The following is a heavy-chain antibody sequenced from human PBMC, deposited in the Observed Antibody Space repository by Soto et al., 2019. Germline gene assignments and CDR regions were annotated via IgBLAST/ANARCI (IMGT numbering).Heavy chain of an antibody. CDR2: INPNSGGT. D-gene: IGHD3-3*01. J-gene: IGHJ5*02. CDR1: GYTFTGYY. CDR3: ARGREVTIFGVVITPAYNWFDP. Sequence: ASVKVSCKASGYTFTGYYMHWVRQAPGQGLEWMGWINPNSGGTNYAQKFQGWVTMTRDTSISTAYMELSRLGTDDTAVYYCARGREVTIFGVVITPAYNWFDPWGQGTLVTVSS. V-gene: IGHV1-2*04.